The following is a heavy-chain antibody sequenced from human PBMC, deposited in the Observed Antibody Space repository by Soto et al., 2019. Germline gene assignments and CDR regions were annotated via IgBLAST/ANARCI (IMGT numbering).Heavy chain of an antibody. Sequence: PGGSLRLSCAASGFTFSSYGMHWVRQAPGKGLEWVAVISYDGSNKYYADSVKGRFTISRDNSRNTLYLQMNSLRAEDTAVYYCAKDRFEYCSSTSCPLDYWGQGTLVTVSS. CDR1: GFTFSSYG. V-gene: IGHV3-30*18. CDR3: AKDRFEYCSSTSCPLDY. D-gene: IGHD2-2*01. J-gene: IGHJ4*02. CDR2: ISYDGSNK.